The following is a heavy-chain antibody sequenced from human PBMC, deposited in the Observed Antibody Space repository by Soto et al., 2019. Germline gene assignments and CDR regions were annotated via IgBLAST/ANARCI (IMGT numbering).Heavy chain of an antibody. Sequence: EVQLLESGGGLVQPGGSLKLSCAASGFRFSGSAIHWVRQASGKGLEWVGHVRTKANNYVTAYAASVKGRFTVSRDDSRTTAYLQMNSLKAEDTAVYYCTTQEAVTGHWGQGTLVTVSS. CDR3: TTQEAVTGH. V-gene: IGHV3-73*02. CDR1: GFRFSGSA. CDR2: VRTKANNYVT. J-gene: IGHJ4*02. D-gene: IGHD6-19*01.